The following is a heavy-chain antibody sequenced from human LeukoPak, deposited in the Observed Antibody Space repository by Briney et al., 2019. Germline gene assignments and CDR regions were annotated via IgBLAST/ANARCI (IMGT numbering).Heavy chain of an antibody. CDR1: GFTFSSYS. D-gene: IGHD3-9*01. J-gene: IGHJ4*02. Sequence: GGSLRLSCAASGFTFSSYSMNWVRQAPGKGLEWVSYISSSSSTIYYADSVKGRFTISRDNAKNSLYLQMNSLRAEDTAVYYCASLRVLRYFDWLPARDCWGQGTLVTVSS. CDR2: ISSSSSTI. V-gene: IGHV3-48*01. CDR3: ASLRVLRYFDWLPARDC.